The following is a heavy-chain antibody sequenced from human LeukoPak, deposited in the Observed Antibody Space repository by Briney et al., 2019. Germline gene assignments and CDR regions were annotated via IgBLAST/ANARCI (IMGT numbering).Heavy chain of an antibody. CDR2: INSDGSWT. CDR3: VSFYETY. Sequence: RGSLRLSCAASGNYWMHWVRQVPGKGLVWVSHINSDGSWTSYADSVKGRFTISKDNAKNTVYLQMNSLRAEDTAVYYCVSFYETYWGRGTLVTVSS. D-gene: IGHD2/OR15-2a*01. V-gene: IGHV3-74*01. J-gene: IGHJ4*02. CDR1: GNYW.